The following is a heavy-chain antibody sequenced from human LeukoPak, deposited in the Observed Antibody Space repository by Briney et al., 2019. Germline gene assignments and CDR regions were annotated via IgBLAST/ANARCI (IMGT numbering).Heavy chain of an antibody. CDR1: GGSISSGGYY. D-gene: IGHD6-13*01. CDR3: ARSEEQLSWLDP. V-gene: IGHV4-30-2*01. J-gene: IGHJ5*02. CDR2: IYHSGST. Sequence: SETLSLTCTVSGGSISSGGYYWSWIRQPPGKGLEWIGYIYHSGSTYYNPSLKSRVTISVDRSKNQFSLKLSSVTAADTAVYYCARSEEQLSWLDPWGQGTLVTVSS.